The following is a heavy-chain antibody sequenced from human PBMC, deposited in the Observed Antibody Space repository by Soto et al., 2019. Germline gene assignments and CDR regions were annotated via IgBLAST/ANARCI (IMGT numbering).Heavy chain of an antibody. V-gene: IGHV4-4*07. CDR2: IYSSGST. CDR1: GGAISGYY. D-gene: IGHD3-3*01. Sequence: SETLSLTCTVTGGAISGYYWTWIRQSDGEGLEWIGRIYSSGSTNYNPSLRSRVTISLDTSMNYFSLRLSSVTAADTAVYYCARGQRFSGSFDPWGQGPLVTVFS. CDR3: ARGQRFSGSFDP. J-gene: IGHJ5*02.